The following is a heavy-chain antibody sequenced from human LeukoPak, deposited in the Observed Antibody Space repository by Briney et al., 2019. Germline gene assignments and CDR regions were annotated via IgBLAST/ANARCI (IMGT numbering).Heavy chain of an antibody. CDR2: ISGSGGST. CDR1: GFTFSSHG. D-gene: IGHD6-19*01. V-gene: IGHV3-23*01. Sequence: GGSLRLSCAASGFTFSSHGMSWVRQAPGKGLEWVSAISGSGGSTYYADSVKSRFTISRDNSKNTMFLQMNSLRAEDTAVYYCAKRRASSGYYAAFDIWGQGTMVTVSS. J-gene: IGHJ3*02. CDR3: AKRRASSGYYAAFDI.